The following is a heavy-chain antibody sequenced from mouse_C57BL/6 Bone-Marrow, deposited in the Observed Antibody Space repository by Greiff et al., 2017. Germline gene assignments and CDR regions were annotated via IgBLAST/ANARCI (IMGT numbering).Heavy chain of an antibody. V-gene: IGHV1-82*01. Sequence: LVESGPELVKPGASVKISCKASGYAFSSSWMNWVKQRPGKGLEWIGRIYPGDGDTNYNGRFKGKATLTADKSSSTAYMQLSSRTSEDSAVYFCARSGDGYYVWYFDVWGTGTTVTVSS. J-gene: IGHJ1*03. CDR3: ARSGDGYYVWYFDV. D-gene: IGHD2-3*01. CDR1: GYAFSSSW. CDR2: IYPGDGDT.